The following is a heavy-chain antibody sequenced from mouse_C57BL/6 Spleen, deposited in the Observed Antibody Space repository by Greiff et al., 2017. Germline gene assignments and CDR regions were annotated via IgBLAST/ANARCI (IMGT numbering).Heavy chain of an antibody. J-gene: IGHJ3*01. D-gene: IGHD2-4*01. CDR3: ARSSYYDYDGFAY. CDR1: GYTFTSSW. CDR2: IHPNRGST. Sequence: QVQLQQPGAELVKPGASVKLSCKASGYTFTSSWMHWVQQRPGQGLEWIGMIHPNRGSTNYNEKFKSKATLTVDKSSRTAYMQLSSLTSEDAAVYYCARSSYYDYDGFAYWGQGTLVTVSA. V-gene: IGHV1-64*01.